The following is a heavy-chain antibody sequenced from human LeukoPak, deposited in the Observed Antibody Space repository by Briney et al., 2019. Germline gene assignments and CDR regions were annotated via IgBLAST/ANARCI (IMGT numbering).Heavy chain of an antibody. CDR1: GFTFSNYA. CDR2: ISVSGGSI. V-gene: IGHV3-23*01. CDR3: AKEHSVLTMMRGLDS. Sequence: PGGSLRLSCAASGFTFSNYALHWDRQAPGKGLEWVSGISVSGGSIYYADSVTGRFTISRDNSKDTLYLQMNSLRVEDTALYYCAKEHSVLTMMRGLDSWGQGTLVTVSS. D-gene: IGHD3-22*01. J-gene: IGHJ4*02.